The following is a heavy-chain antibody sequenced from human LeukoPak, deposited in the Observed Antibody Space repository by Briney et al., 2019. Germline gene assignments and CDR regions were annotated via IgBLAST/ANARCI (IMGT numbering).Heavy chain of an antibody. Sequence: SGPTLVNPTQTLTLTCTFSGFSLSTSGVGVGWIRQPPGKALEWLALIYWNDDKRYSPSLKSRLTITKDTSKNQVVLTMTNMDPVDTATYYCALRRVYDYVWGSYRYFWFDPWGQGTLVTVSS. CDR2: IYWNDDK. D-gene: IGHD3-16*02. J-gene: IGHJ5*02. V-gene: IGHV2-5*01. CDR3: ALRRVYDYVWGSYRYFWFDP. CDR1: GFSLSTSGVG.